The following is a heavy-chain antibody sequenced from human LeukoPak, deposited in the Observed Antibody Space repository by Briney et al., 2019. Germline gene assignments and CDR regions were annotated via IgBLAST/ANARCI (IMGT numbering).Heavy chain of an antibody. Sequence: GGSLRLSCAASGFTFSSYSMNWVRRAPGKGLEWVSHITASGTAMFYADSVKGRFTISRDNAKNSLYLQMNSLRDEDTAVYYCASSGSYRFDYWGQGTLVTVSS. CDR2: ITASGTAM. J-gene: IGHJ4*02. CDR3: ASSGSYRFDY. D-gene: IGHD1-26*01. CDR1: GFTFSSYS. V-gene: IGHV3-48*02.